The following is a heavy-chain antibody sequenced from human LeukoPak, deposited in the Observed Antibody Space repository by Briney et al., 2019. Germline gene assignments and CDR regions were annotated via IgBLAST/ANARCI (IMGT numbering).Heavy chain of an antibody. Sequence: GGPLRLSCAASGFTFSSYSMNWVRQAPGKGLEWVSSISSSSSYIYYADSVKGRFTISRDNAKNSLYLQMNSLRAEDTAVYYCARVATGVTTTVWGQGTLVTVSS. CDR1: GFTFSSYS. D-gene: IGHD4-17*01. J-gene: IGHJ4*02. V-gene: IGHV3-21*01. CDR2: ISSSSSYI. CDR3: ARVATGVTTTV.